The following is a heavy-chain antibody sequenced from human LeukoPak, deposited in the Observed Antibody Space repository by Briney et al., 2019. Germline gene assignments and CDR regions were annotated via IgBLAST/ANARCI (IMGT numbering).Heavy chain of an antibody. D-gene: IGHD6-19*01. V-gene: IGHV1-18*01. CDR1: GYTFTSYG. CDR2: ISAYNGNT. CDR3: ARDDGVAVAGTWGY. Sequence: ASVKVSCKASGYTFTSYGISWVRQAPGQGLEWVGWISAYNGNTEYAQKLQGRVTMTTDTSTSTAYMEVRSLTSDDTAVYYCARDDGVAVAGTWGYWGQGTLVTVSS. J-gene: IGHJ4*02.